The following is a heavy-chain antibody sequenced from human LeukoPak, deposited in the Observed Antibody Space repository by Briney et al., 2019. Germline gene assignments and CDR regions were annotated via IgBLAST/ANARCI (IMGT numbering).Heavy chain of an antibody. Sequence: PGGSLRLSCAASGFTFSSYAMSWVRQAPGKGLEWVSAISGSGGSTYYADSVKGRFTISRDNSKNTLYLQMNSLRAEDTAVYYCAKDRPHIVVVTATFDYWGQGTLVTVSS. CDR1: GFTFSSYA. J-gene: IGHJ4*02. CDR2: ISGSGGST. V-gene: IGHV3-23*01. CDR3: AKDRPHIVVVTATFDY. D-gene: IGHD2-21*02.